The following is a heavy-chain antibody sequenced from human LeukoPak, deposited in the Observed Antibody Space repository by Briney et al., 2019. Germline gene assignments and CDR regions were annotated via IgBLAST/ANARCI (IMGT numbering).Heavy chain of an antibody. CDR1: GASISSSY. Sequence: SETLSLTCTVSGASISSSYWSWIRQSPGKGLEWIGYIYYSGSTNYNPSLNSRVTMSVDTSKNQFSLRLSSVTAADTAVYYCARHSPPNWGSAAYYFDYWGQGTLVTVSS. CDR3: ARHSPPNWGSAAYYFDY. CDR2: IYYSGST. V-gene: IGHV4-59*08. J-gene: IGHJ4*02. D-gene: IGHD7-27*01.